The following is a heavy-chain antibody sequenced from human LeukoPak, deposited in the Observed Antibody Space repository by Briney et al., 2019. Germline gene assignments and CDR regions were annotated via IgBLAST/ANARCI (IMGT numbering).Heavy chain of an antibody. CDR2: ITGSGSST. V-gene: IGHV3-23*01. D-gene: IGHD1-26*01. J-gene: IGHJ4*02. Sequence: GGSLRLSCAASGFTFSNYAMSWVRQAPGKGLEWVSAITGSGSSTYYADSVKGRFSISRDNSKNTLYLQMNSLRAEDTAVYYCVTEVSGSFPTWGQGTLVTVSS. CDR3: VTEVSGSFPT. CDR1: GFTFSNYA.